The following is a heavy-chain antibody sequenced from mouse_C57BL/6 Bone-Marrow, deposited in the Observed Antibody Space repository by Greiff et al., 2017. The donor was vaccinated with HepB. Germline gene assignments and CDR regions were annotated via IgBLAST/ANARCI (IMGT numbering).Heavy chain of an antibody. D-gene: IGHD2-2*01. CDR3: GRGGGDDGDGFAY. Sequence: QVQLKQPGAELVKPGASVKLSCKASGYTFTSYWMHWVKQRPGQGLEWIGMIHPNSGSTTYHEKFKSKATLTVDKSSSTAYMQLSSLTSEDSAVYYGGRGGGDDGDGFAYWGQGTLVTVSA. J-gene: IGHJ3*01. V-gene: IGHV1-64*01. CDR2: IHPNSGST. CDR1: GYTFTSYW.